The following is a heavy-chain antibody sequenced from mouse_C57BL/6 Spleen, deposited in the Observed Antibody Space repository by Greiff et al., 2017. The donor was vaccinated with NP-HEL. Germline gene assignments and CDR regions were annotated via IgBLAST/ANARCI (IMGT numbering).Heavy chain of an antibody. V-gene: IGHV1-69*01. D-gene: IGHD1-1*01. CDR2: IDPSDSYT. CDR3: ARGDYYGSSYDYAMDY. J-gene: IGHJ4*01. CDR1: GYTFTSYW. Sequence: QVQLQQPGAELVMPGASVKLSCKASGYTFTSYWMHWVKQRPGQGLEWIGEIDPSDSYTNYNQKFKGQSTLTVDKSSSTAYMQLSSLTSEDSAVYYCARGDYYGSSYDYAMDYWGQGTSVTVSS.